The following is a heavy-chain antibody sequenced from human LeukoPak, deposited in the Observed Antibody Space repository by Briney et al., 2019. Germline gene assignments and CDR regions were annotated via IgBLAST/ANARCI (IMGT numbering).Heavy chain of an antibody. CDR2: ISSSGSTI. Sequence: GGSLRLSCAASGFTFSDYYMSWIRQAPGKGLEWVSYISSSGSTIYYADSVKGRFTISRDNAKNSLYLQMNSLRAEDTAVYYCANSRYDSSGYYGIIGYWGQGTLVTVSS. V-gene: IGHV3-11*04. J-gene: IGHJ4*02. CDR1: GFTFSDYY. D-gene: IGHD3-22*01. CDR3: ANSRYDSSGYYGIIGY.